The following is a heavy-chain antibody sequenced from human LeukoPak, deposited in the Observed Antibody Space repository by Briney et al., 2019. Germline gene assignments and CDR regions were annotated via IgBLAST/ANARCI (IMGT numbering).Heavy chain of an antibody. V-gene: IGHV1-18*01. Sequence: GASVRVSCKASGYTFTSYGISWVRQAPGQGLEWMGLISAYSGNTNFAQKLQGRVTMTTDTSTSTAYMELRSLRSDDTAVYFCARGADTGSYGSLVCFDYWGQGTLVTVSS. D-gene: IGHD3-16*01. J-gene: IGHJ4*02. CDR1: GYTFTSYG. CDR3: ARGADTGSYGSLVCFDY. CDR2: ISAYSGNT.